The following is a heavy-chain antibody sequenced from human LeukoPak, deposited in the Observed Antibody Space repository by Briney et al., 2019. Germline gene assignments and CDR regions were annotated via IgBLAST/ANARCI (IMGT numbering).Heavy chain of an antibody. D-gene: IGHD3-10*01. CDR2: FSGSGGST. CDR1: GFIFSNYA. V-gene: IGHV3-23*01. J-gene: IGHJ4*02. CDR3: ARDLRFGELSFLPFDY. Sequence: GGSLRLSCAASGFIFSNYAMSWVRQAPGKGLQWVSAFSGSGGSTYYADSVKGRFTISRDNSRNTLYLQMNSLRAEDTAVYYCARDLRFGELSFLPFDYWGQGTLVTVSS.